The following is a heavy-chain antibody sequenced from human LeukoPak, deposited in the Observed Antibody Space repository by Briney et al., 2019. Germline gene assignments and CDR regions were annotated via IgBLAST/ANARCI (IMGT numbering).Heavy chain of an antibody. J-gene: IGHJ4*02. CDR2: INHSGST. Sequence: SETLSLTCAVYGGSFSGYYWSGFRQPPGKGREWIGEINHSGSTNYDPSLKSRVTISVDTSKNQFSLKLSSVTAADTAVYYCARWGHFDTSGYFVVDYWGQGTLVTVSS. CDR3: ARWGHFDTSGYFVVDY. CDR1: GGSFSGYY. V-gene: IGHV4-34*01. D-gene: IGHD3-22*01.